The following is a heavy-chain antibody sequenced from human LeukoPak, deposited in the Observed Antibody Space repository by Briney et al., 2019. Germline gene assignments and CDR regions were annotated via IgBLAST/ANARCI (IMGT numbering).Heavy chain of an antibody. CDR3: ATPLRVWNYPHYFDY. V-gene: IGHV3-23*01. CDR2: ISGSGGST. Sequence: PAGSLRLSCAASGFTFSSYAMSWVRQAPGKGLEWVSAISGSGGSTYYADSVKGRFTISRDNSKNTLYLQMNSLRAEDTAVYYCATPLRVWNYPHYFDYWGQGTLVTVSS. D-gene: IGHD1-7*01. CDR1: GFTFSSYA. J-gene: IGHJ4*02.